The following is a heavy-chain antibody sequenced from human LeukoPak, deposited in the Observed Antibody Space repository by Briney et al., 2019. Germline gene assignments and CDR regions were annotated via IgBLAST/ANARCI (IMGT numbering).Heavy chain of an antibody. V-gene: IGHV4-38-2*02. CDR1: GYSISTGYY. J-gene: IGHJ5*02. Sequence: PSETLSLTCTVSGYSISTGYYWDWIRQPPGKGLEWIGTFYHGGSTYYNPSLKSRVTISVDTSKNQFSLKLSFVTAADTAVYYCARRMYSSSWLRRMFDPWGQGTLVTVSS. D-gene: IGHD6-13*01. CDR3: ARRMYSSSWLRRMFDP. CDR2: FYHGGST.